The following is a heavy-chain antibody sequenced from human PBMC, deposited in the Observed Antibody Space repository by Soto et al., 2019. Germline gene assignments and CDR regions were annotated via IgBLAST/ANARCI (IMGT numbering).Heavy chain of an antibody. D-gene: IGHD4-17*01. CDR1: GYSFTSYY. CDR2: INPSGGST. Sequence: ASVKVSFKASGYSFTSYYFHWVRQAPGQGLEWVGLINPSGGSTTYARKFQGRVTMTRDTSTSTVYMELSSLRSEDTAVYYCARDMTQQTTWWLDPWGQGTLVTVSS. V-gene: IGHV1-46*01. J-gene: IGHJ5*02. CDR3: ARDMTQQTTWWLDP.